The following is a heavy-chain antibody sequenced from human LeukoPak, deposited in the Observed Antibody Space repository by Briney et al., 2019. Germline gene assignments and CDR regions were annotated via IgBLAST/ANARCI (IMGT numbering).Heavy chain of an antibody. CDR3: ARGIVGATPNDY. CDR1: GGSFSGYY. Sequence: SETLSPTCAVYGGSFSGYYWSWIRQPPGKGLEWIGEINHSGSTNYNPSLKSRVTISVDTSKNQFSLKLSSVTAADTAVYYCARGIVGATPNDYWGQGTLVTVSS. V-gene: IGHV4-34*01. D-gene: IGHD1-26*01. J-gene: IGHJ4*02. CDR2: INHSGST.